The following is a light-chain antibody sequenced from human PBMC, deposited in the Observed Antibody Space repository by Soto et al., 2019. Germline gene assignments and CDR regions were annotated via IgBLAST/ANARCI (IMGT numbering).Light chain of an antibody. CDR2: DAS. CDR1: QSVSSY. V-gene: IGKV3-11*01. J-gene: IGKJ2*01. Sequence: EIVLTQSPATLSLSPGERATLSCRASQSVSSYLAWYQQKPGQAPRLLIYDASNRATGIPARFSGSGSGTDFTLTISSLEPEDFAVYYCQQRSNWPPIMYPFCQGTKLEIK. CDR3: QQRSNWPPIMYP.